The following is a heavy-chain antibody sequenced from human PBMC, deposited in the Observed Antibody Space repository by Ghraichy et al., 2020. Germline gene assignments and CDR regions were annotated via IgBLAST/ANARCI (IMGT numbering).Heavy chain of an antibody. CDR3: ARQGSRSSSSAGFDY. V-gene: IGHV4-59*08. CDR2: IYYSGST. Sequence: SETLSLTCTVSGGSISSYYWSWIRQPPGKGLEWIGYIYYSGSTNYNPSLKSRVTISVDTSKNQFSLKLSSVTAADTAVYYCARQGSRSSSSAGFDYWGQGTLVTVSS. D-gene: IGHD6-6*01. J-gene: IGHJ4*02. CDR1: GGSISSYY.